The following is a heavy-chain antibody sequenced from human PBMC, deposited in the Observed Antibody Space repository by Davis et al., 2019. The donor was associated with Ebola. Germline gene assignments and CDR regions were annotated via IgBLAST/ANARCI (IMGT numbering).Heavy chain of an antibody. Sequence: SVKVSCKASGGTFSSYAISWVRQAPGQGLEWMGGIIPIFGTANYAQKFQGRVTITADESTSTAYMELSSLRSEDTAVYYCARDNNGGYSYGPGYYMDVWGKGTTVTVSS. D-gene: IGHD5-18*01. CDR2: IIPIFGTA. CDR1: GGTFSSYA. V-gene: IGHV1-69*13. J-gene: IGHJ6*03. CDR3: ARDNNGGYSYGPGYYMDV.